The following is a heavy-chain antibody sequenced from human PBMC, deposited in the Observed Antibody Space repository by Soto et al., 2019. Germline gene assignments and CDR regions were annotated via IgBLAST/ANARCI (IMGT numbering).Heavy chain of an antibody. CDR1: GITFSNVW. Sequence: VQLVESGGGLVKPGGTLRVSCAASGITFSNVWMTWVRQAPGKGLEWVGRIKSKTDGGTTDYGAPVRGRFTISRDDSKNTLYLQMNSLKTEDTAVYYCTTGRFSSSLYFDSWGQGTLVTVSS. CDR2: IKSKTDGGTT. J-gene: IGHJ4*02. V-gene: IGHV3-15*01. CDR3: TTGRFSSSLYFDS. D-gene: IGHD6-6*01.